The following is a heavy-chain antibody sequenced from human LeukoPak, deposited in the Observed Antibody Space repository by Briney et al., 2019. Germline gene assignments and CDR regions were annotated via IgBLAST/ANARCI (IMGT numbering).Heavy chain of an antibody. Sequence: GSVKVSCKASGYTFTSYGISWVRQAPGQGLEWMGWISAYNGNTNYAQKLQGRVTMTTDTSTSTAYMELRSLRSDDTAVYYCARASAYDSSGYYLAYNWFDPWGQGTLVTVSS. D-gene: IGHD3-22*01. CDR2: ISAYNGNT. V-gene: IGHV1-18*01. CDR3: ARASAYDSSGYYLAYNWFDP. CDR1: GYTFTSYG. J-gene: IGHJ5*02.